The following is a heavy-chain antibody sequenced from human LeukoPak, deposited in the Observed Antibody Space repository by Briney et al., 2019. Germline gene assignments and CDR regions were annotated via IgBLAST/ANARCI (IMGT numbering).Heavy chain of an antibody. CDR3: ARLPRDGYNWGY. CDR2: IYYSGST. J-gene: IGHJ4*02. D-gene: IGHD5-24*01. V-gene: IGHV4-31*03. Sequence: SETLSLTCTVSGSSISSGGYYWSWIRQHPGKGLEWIGYIYYSGSTYYNPSLKSRVTISVDTSKNQFSLKLSSVTAADTAVYYCARLPRDGYNWGYWGQGTLVTVSS. CDR1: GSSISSGGYY.